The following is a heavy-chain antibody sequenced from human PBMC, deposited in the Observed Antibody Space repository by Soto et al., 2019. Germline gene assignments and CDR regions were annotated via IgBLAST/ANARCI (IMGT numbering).Heavy chain of an antibody. Sequence: GGSLRLSCSASGFTFSSFAMSWVRQAPGKGLEWVSVISESGGSTYYADSVRGRFTISRDNSKNTLYLQMNSLRAEDTAVYYCAKDRSTYYLVPPFVPWGQGILVTVSS. D-gene: IGHD3-10*01. V-gene: IGHV3-23*01. J-gene: IGHJ5*02. CDR2: ISESGGST. CDR3: AKDRSTYYLVPPFVP. CDR1: GFTFSSFA.